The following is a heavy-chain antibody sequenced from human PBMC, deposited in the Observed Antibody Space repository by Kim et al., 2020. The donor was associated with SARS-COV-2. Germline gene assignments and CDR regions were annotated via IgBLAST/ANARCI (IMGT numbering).Heavy chain of an antibody. V-gene: IGHV1-69*04. CDR3: ARDTHYDSSGYYDWDWFDP. Sequence: SVKVSCKASGGTFSSYAISWVRQAPGQGLEWMGRIIPILGIANYAQKFQGRVTITADKSTSTAYMELSSLRSEDTAVYYCARDTHYDSSGYYDWDWFDPWGQGTLVTVSS. D-gene: IGHD3-22*01. CDR1: GGTFSSYA. J-gene: IGHJ5*02. CDR2: IIPILGIA.